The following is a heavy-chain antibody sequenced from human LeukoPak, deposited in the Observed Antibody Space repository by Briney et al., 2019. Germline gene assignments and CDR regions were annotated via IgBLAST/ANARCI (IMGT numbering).Heavy chain of an antibody. CDR3: ARSSDYSSAWPFDY. Sequence: SETLSLTCTVSGGSISSYYWSWMRQPPGKGLECGGYVYYIWCTIYNPSLKSRVTISVDTSKNQFSLKLSSMTAADTAVYYCARSSDYSSAWPFDYWGQGTLVTVSS. D-gene: IGHD6-19*01. V-gene: IGHV4-59*01. J-gene: IGHJ4*02. CDR2: VYYIWCT. CDR1: GGSISSYY.